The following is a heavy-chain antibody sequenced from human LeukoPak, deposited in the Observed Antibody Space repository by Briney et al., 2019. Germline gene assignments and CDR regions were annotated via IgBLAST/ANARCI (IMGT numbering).Heavy chain of an antibody. CDR1: GGSISSYY. CDR2: IYYSGST. V-gene: IGHV4-59*01. CDR3: ASTGYNLSGPFDY. D-gene: IGHD5-24*01. J-gene: IGHJ4*02. Sequence: SETLSLTCTASGGSISSYYWSWIRQPPGKGLEWIGYIYYSGSTNYNPSLKSRVTISVDTSKNQFSLKLSSVTAADTAVYYCASTGYNLSGPFDYWGQGTLVTVSS.